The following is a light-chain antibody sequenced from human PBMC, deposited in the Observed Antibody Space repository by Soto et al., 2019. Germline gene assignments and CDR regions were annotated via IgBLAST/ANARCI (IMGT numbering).Light chain of an antibody. Sequence: QAVVTQDPSFSVSPGGTVTLTCGLSSGSVSTSYFPSWYQQTPGQAPRTLIYSTNIRSSGVPDRFSGSILGNKAALTITGAQADDESDYYCLLYMGGGIWVFGGGTKLTVL. V-gene: IGLV8-61*01. CDR2: STN. J-gene: IGLJ3*02. CDR1: SGSVSTSYF. CDR3: LLYMGGGIWV.